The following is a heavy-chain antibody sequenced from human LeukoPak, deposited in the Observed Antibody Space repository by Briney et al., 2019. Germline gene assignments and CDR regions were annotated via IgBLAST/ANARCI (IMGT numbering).Heavy chain of an antibody. CDR2: INHSGST. D-gene: IGHD3-9*01. V-gene: IGHV4-34*01. CDR3: ARALLRYFDWSTRGNWFDP. CDR1: GGSFSGYY. Sequence: SETLSLTCAVYGGSFSGYYWSWIRQPPGKGLEWIGEINHSGSTNYNPSLKSRVTISVDTSKNQFSLKLSSVAAADTAVYYCARALLRYFDWSTRGNWFDPWGQGTLVTVSS. J-gene: IGHJ5*02.